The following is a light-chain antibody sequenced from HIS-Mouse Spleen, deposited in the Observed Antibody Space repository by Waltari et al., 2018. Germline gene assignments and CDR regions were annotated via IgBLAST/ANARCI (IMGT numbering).Light chain of an antibody. CDR3: CSYAGSSTFEV. V-gene: IGLV2-23*03. Sequence: LTQPASVSGSPGQSITISCTGTSSDVGSYNLVSWYQQHPGKAPKLMIYQGSKRPSGVSNRFSGSKSGNTASLTISGLQAEDEADYYCCSYAGSSTFEVFGGGTKLTVL. J-gene: IGLJ2*01. CDR2: QGS. CDR1: SSDVGSYNL.